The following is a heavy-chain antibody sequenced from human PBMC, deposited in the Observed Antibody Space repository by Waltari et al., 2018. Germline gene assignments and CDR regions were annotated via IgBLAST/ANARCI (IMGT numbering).Heavy chain of an antibody. V-gene: IGHV1-18*01. Sequence: QVRLVQSAAEVKKPGASVKVSSMAYGYTISSYVTSWGRQAPGQGLEWMGWIGAYNGNTDYAQKFRGRVTRTTDRSTNTAYMELRSLRSDDTAFYYCASSSFCSSTTCYLGYWGQGTLVTVSS. CDR2: IGAYNGNT. D-gene: IGHD2-2*01. J-gene: IGHJ4*02. CDR1: GYTISSYV. CDR3: ASSSFCSSTTCYLGY.